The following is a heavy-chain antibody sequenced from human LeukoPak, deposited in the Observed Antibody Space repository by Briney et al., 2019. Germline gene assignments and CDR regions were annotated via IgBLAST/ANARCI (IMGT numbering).Heavy chain of an antibody. CDR2: ISAYNGNT. CDR1: GYTFTSYG. V-gene: IGHV1-18*01. Sequence: GASVKVSCKASGYTFTSYGISWVRQAPGQGLEWMGWISAYNGNTNYAQKLQGRVTMTTDTSTSTVYMELSSLRSEDTAVYYCARDGYDPVTTSTYHRPTGIAAAGPWDYWGQGTLVTVSS. CDR3: ARDGYDPVTTSTYHRPTGIAAAGPWDY. D-gene: IGHD6-13*01. J-gene: IGHJ4*02.